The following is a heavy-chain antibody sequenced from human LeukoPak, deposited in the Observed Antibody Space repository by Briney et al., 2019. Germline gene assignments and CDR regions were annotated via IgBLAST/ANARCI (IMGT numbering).Heavy chain of an antibody. D-gene: IGHD2-2*01. J-gene: IGHJ4*02. V-gene: IGHV4-34*01. CDR1: GGSFSDYY. Sequence: SSETLSLTCAVYGGSFSDYYWSWLRQPPGKGLEWVGEINHSGNTYYNPPLKRRVTLPVDTSKNQLSLKLDSVTAADTAVYYCARTVGIVVIPGVQEDAYFDNWGQGTLVTVSS. CDR2: INHSGNT. CDR3: ARTVGIVVIPGVQEDAYFDN.